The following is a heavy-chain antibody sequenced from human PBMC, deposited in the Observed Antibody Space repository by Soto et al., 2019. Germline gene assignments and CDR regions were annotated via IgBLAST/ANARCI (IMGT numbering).Heavy chain of an antibody. J-gene: IGHJ6*02. Sequence: QVQLVQSGAEVKKPGSSVKVSCKASGGTFSSYAISWVRQAPGQGLEWMGGIIPIFGTANYAQKFQGRVTITADKSTSTASMELSSLRSEVTAVYYCASPTREWLPPARDYYYGMDVWGQGTTVTVSS. CDR1: GGTFSSYA. CDR2: IIPIFGTA. CDR3: ASPTREWLPPARDYYYGMDV. D-gene: IGHD3-3*01. V-gene: IGHV1-69*06.